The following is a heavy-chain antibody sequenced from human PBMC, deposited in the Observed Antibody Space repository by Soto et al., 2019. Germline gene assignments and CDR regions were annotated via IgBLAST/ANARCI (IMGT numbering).Heavy chain of an antibody. J-gene: IGHJ4*02. CDR2: VKQDGSEK. CDR3: AAGRWMVRY. V-gene: IGHV3-7*05. CDR1: GFSFSDYW. Sequence: ESGGGLVQPGGSLRVSCETSGFSFSDYWMSWVRQSPGKGMEWVANVKQDGSEKNYVDSVKGRLSISRDNARKSVYLQMNSLRGEDTAVYHCAAGRWMVRYWGQGTLVTVSS. D-gene: IGHD6-19*01.